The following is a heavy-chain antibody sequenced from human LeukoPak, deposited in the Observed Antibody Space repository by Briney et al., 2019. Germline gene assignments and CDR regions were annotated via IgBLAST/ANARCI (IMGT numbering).Heavy chain of an antibody. CDR3: ARGSYGEFTLDY. Sequence: SVKVSCKASGQTFTGNYIHWVRQAPGQGLEWMGGIIPIFGTANYAQKFQGRVTITADKSTSTAYMELSSLRSEDTAVYYCARGSYGEFTLDYWGQGTLVTVSS. CDR2: IIPIFGTA. D-gene: IGHD4-17*01. J-gene: IGHJ4*02. V-gene: IGHV1-69*06. CDR1: GQTFTGNY.